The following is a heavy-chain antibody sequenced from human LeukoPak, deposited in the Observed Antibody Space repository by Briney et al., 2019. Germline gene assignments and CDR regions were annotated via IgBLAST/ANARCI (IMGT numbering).Heavy chain of an antibody. CDR2: ISAYNGNT. CDR3: ARSPRYDFWSGYYRYYFDY. CDR1: GYTFTIYG. J-gene: IGHJ4*02. Sequence: ASVTVSCTASGYTFTIYGISWVRQAPGQGLEWMGWISAYNGNTNYAQKLQGRVTMTTDTSTSTAYMELRSLRSDDTAVYYCARSPRYDFWSGYYRYYFDYWGQGTLVTVSS. D-gene: IGHD3-3*01. V-gene: IGHV1-18*01.